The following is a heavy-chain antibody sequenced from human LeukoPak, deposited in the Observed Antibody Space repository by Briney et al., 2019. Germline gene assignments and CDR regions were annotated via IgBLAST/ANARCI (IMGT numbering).Heavy chain of an antibody. CDR3: ARGGIAARYYYYYMDV. J-gene: IGHJ6*03. CDR2: FFHSGST. D-gene: IGHD6-6*01. Sequence: SETLSLTXAVSGYSISSGYYWGWIRQPPGKGLEWIGSFFHSGSTHYNTSLRRRVTMSVDTSKNQFTLKLSSVTAADTAVYYCARGGIAARYYYYYMDVWGKGTTVTVSS. V-gene: IGHV4-38-2*01. CDR1: GYSISSGYY.